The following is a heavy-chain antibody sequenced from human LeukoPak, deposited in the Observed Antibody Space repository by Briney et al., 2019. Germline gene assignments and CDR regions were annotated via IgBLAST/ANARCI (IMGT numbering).Heavy chain of an antibody. D-gene: IGHD3-22*01. J-gene: IGHJ6*03. Sequence: SETLSLTSTVSRGSLTSYYWSSIRQPPGTGLEWIGNIYYSGSTNYNPSLKSRVTISVDTSKNQFSLKLSSVTAADTAVYYCTRGSIAYYYIHVWGKGTPVTISS. CDR1: RGSLTSYY. CDR2: IYYSGST. V-gene: IGHV4-59*01. CDR3: TRGSIAYYYIHV.